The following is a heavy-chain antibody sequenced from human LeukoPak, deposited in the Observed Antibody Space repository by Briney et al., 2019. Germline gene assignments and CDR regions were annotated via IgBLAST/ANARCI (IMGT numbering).Heavy chain of an antibody. Sequence: SQTLSLTCTVSGGSISSGSYYWSWIRQPARKGLEWIGRIYTSGSTNYNPSLKSRVTISLDTSKNQFSLKLSSVTAADTAVYYCVRYSPGPDFWSDYYFDYWGQGTLVTVSS. V-gene: IGHV4-61*02. D-gene: IGHD3-3*01. CDR2: IYTSGST. CDR3: VRYSPGPDFWSDYYFDY. CDR1: GGSISSGSYY. J-gene: IGHJ4*02.